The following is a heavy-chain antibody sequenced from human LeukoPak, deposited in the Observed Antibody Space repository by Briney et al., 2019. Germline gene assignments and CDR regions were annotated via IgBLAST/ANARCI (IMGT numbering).Heavy chain of an antibody. CDR1: GFTLTNFD. J-gene: IGHJ2*01. CDR3: ARGRRGSSGPWSWYLDL. V-gene: IGHV1-8*01. Sequence: VASVKVSCKASGFTLTNFDINWVRQATGQGLEWMGWMNSNTGNTGYAQEFQGRVTMTRDTSIGTAYMELTNLRSEDTAVYYCARGRRGSSGPWSWYLDLWGRGTLVTASS. CDR2: MNSNTGNT. D-gene: IGHD3-22*01.